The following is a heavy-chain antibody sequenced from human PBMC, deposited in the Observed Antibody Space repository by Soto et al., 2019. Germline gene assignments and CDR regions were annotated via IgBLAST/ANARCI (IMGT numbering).Heavy chain of an antibody. CDR1: GFTFSSYG. CDR2: ISYDGSNK. Sequence: GGSLRLSCAASGFTFSSYGMHWVRQAPGKGLEWVAVISYDGSNKYYADSVKGRFTISRDNSKNTLYLQMNSLRAEDTAVYYCAKEEKYSGYGYYYYYMDVWGKGTTVTVSS. D-gene: IGHD5-12*01. J-gene: IGHJ6*03. CDR3: AKEEKYSGYGYYYYYMDV. V-gene: IGHV3-30*18.